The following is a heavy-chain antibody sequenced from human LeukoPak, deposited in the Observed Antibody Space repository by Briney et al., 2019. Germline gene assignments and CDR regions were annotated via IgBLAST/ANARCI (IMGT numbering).Heavy chain of an antibody. CDR3: ARGLYYDFWSGYSHFDY. D-gene: IGHD3-3*01. V-gene: IGHV4-34*01. J-gene: IGHJ4*02. CDR2: NHSGST. Sequence: NHSGSTNYNPSLKSRVTISVDTSKNQFSLKLSSVTAADTAVYYCARGLYYDFWSGYSHFDYWGQGTLVTVSS.